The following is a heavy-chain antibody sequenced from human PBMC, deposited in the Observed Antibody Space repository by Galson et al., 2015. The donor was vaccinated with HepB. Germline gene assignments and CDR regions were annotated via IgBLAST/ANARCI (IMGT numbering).Heavy chain of an antibody. CDR3: ARSIAAADGPWFDP. CDR1: GFTFSSYS. J-gene: IGHJ5*02. Sequence: SLRLSCAASGFTFSSYSMNWVRQAPGKGLEWVSYISSSSSTIYYADSVKGRFTISRDNTKNSLYLQMNSLRAEDTAVYYCARSIAAADGPWFDPWGQGTLVTVSS. CDR2: ISSSSSTI. D-gene: IGHD6-13*01. V-gene: IGHV3-48*01.